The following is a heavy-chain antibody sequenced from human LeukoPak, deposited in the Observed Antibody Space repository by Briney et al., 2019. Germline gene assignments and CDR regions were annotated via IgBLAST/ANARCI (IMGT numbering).Heavy chain of an antibody. CDR3: ARNGYGSGSSW. J-gene: IGHJ4*02. CDR2: INHSGST. V-gene: IGHV4-34*01. CDR1: GGSFSGYY. Sequence: RPSETLSLTCAVYGGSFSGYYWSWIRQPPGKGLEWIGEINHSGSTNYNPSLKSRVTISVDTSKNQVSLKLTSVTAADTAVYYCARNGYGSGSSWWGQGTLVTVSS. D-gene: IGHD3-10*01.